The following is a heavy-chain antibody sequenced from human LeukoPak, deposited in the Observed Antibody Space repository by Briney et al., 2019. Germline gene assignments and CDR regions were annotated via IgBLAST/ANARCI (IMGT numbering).Heavy chain of an antibody. V-gene: IGHV1-2*02. Sequence: ASVKVSCKAPGYTFTGYYMHWVRQAPGQGLEWMGWINPNSGGTNYAQKFQGRVTMTRDTSISTAYMELSRLRSDDTAVYYCARVASYYYGSGSSYYFDYWGQGTLVTVSS. CDR1: GYTFTGYY. J-gene: IGHJ4*02. D-gene: IGHD3-10*01. CDR2: INPNSGGT. CDR3: ARVASYYYGSGSSYYFDY.